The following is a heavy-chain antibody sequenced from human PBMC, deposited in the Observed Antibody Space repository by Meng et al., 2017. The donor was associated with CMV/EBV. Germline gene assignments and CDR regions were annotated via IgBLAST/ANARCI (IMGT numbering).Heavy chain of an antibody. J-gene: IGHJ4*02. CDR1: GSTFTGYY. CDR2: INPNSGGT. V-gene: IGHV1-2*02. CDR3: ARGWIQLWLMGY. Sequence: ASVTVSCKASGSTFTGYYMHWVRQAPGQGLEWMGWINPNSGGTNYAQKFQGRVTMTRDTSISTAYMELSRLRSDDTAVYYCARGWIQLWLMGYWGQGTLVTVSS. D-gene: IGHD5-18*01.